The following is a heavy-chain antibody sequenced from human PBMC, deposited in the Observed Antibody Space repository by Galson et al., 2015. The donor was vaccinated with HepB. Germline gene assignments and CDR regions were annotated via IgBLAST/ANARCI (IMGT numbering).Heavy chain of an antibody. V-gene: IGHV3-74*01. J-gene: IGHJ4*02. CDR1: RFTFSSYW. D-gene: IGHD6-19*01. Sequence: SLRLSCAASRFTFSSYWMHWVRQVPGKGLVWVARINTDGSSTTYADSVKGRFTISRDNVRNTLHLQMNSLRVDDTAVYYCARSGVERAVAGTFDYWGQGTLVTVSS. CDR3: ARSGVERAVAGTFDY. CDR2: INTDGSST.